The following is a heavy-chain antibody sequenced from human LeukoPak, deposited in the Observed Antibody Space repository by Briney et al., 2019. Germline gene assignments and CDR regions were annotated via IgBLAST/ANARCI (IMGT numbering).Heavy chain of an antibody. J-gene: IGHJ5*02. CDR3: ARLYYDSRGYYWFDP. Sequence: PSETLSLTCAVYGGSFSGYYWSWIRQPPGKGLEWIGEINHSGSTNYNASLKSRVTISVDTSKNQFSLKLSSVTAADTAVYYCARLYYDSRGYYWFDPWGQGTLVTVSS. CDR1: GGSFSGYY. CDR2: INHSGST. D-gene: IGHD3-22*01. V-gene: IGHV4-34*01.